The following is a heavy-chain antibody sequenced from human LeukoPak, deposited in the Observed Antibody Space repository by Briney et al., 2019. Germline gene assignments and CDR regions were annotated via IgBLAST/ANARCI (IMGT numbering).Heavy chain of an antibody. D-gene: IGHD3-22*01. J-gene: IGHJ4*02. CDR2: ISSSSSTI. CDR3: ARSYYYDSSGYPNFDY. V-gene: IGHV3-48*04. Sequence: GGSLRLSCAASGFTFSSYSMNWVRQAPGKGLEWVSYISSSSSTIYYADSVKGRFTISRDNAKKSLYMQMNSLRAEDTAVYYCARSYYYDSSGYPNFDYWGQGTLVTVSS. CDR1: GFTFSSYS.